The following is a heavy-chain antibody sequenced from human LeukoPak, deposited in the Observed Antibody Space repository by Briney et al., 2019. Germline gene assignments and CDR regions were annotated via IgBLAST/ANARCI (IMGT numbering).Heavy chain of an antibody. V-gene: IGHV1-69*04. J-gene: IGHJ6*02. D-gene: IGHD4-11*01. CDR3: ARGDTVLPGMDV. Sequence: GASVTVSCTASGGTFSSYAISWVRQAPGQGLEWMGRIIPILGIANYAQKFQGRVTITADKSTSTAYMELSSLRSEDTAVYYCARGDTVLPGMDVWGQGTTVTVSS. CDR1: GGTFSSYA. CDR2: IIPILGIA.